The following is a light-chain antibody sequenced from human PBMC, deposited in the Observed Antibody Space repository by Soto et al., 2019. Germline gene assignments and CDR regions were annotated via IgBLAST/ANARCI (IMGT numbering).Light chain of an antibody. Sequence: IQMTQSPSTLSASVGDRVTITCRASQTIGNWLAWYQQKTGKAPKLLIYDDSSLERGVPSRFSGSRSGTEFTLTISSLQPDDVSTYYCQQYDSYSYTFGQGTKLEIK. CDR3: QQYDSYSYT. J-gene: IGKJ2*01. CDR2: DDS. CDR1: QTIGNW. V-gene: IGKV1-5*01.